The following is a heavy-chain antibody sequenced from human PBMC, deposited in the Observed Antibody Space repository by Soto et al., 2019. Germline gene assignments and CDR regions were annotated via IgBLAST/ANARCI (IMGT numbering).Heavy chain of an antibody. CDR1: GFTFSSYG. V-gene: IGHV3-30*18. D-gene: IGHD2-21*02. CDR3: AKDKRAVVVTAPFDC. J-gene: IGHJ4*02. Sequence: QVQLVESGGGVVQPGRSLRLSCAASGFTFSSYGMHWVRQAPGKGLEWVAVISYDGSNKYYADSVKGRFTISRDNSKNTLYLQMNSLRAEDTAVYYCAKDKRAVVVTAPFDCWGQGTLVTVSS. CDR2: ISYDGSNK.